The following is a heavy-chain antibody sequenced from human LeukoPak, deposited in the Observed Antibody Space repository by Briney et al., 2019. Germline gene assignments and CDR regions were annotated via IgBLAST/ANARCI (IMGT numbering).Heavy chain of an antibody. CDR2: INLNSGGT. CDR3: ARDRGNDHWFDP. V-gene: IGHV1-2*02. J-gene: IGHJ5*02. CDR1: GYTFTGYY. D-gene: IGHD1-1*01. Sequence: ASVKVSCKASGYTFTGYYIHWVRQAPGQGLEWMGWINLNSGGTNYAQKFQGRVTMTRDTSISTAYMELSRLRSDDTAVYYCARDRGNDHWFDPWGQGTLVTVSS.